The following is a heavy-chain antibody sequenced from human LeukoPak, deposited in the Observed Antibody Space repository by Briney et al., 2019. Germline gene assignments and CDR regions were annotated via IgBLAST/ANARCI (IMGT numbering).Heavy chain of an antibody. CDR1: GFTLSTYT. J-gene: IGHJ6*02. CDR2: ISSSGSTI. Sequence: GGSLRLSCAASGFTLSTYTMNWVRQAPGKGLEWVSYISSSGSTIYYADSVKGRFTISRDNAKNSLYLQMNSLRAEDTAIYYCARVYSSSSGKGMDVWGQGTTVTVSS. V-gene: IGHV3-48*04. CDR3: ARVYSSSSGKGMDV. D-gene: IGHD6-6*01.